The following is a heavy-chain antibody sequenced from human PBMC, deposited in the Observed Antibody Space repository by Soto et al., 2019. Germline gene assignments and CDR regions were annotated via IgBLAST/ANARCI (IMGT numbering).Heavy chain of an antibody. J-gene: IGHJ6*02. CDR1: GFTFSSCA. V-gene: IGHV3-23*01. CDR2: IIDSGGST. D-gene: IGHD1-26*01. CDR3: GKGRSYYYYYGVDV. Sequence: LRLSCAASGFTFSSCAMGWVRQAPGKGLEWVSDIIDSGGSTYYADAVKGRFTISRDNSKSTLYLQMNSLRAEDTAVYYCGKGRSYYYYYGVDVWAQGTTVPVSS.